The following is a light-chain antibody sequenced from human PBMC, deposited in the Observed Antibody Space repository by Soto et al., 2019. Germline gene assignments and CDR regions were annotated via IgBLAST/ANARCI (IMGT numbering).Light chain of an antibody. CDR3: QQYGSS. Sequence: PGERATLSCRTSQSISSSYLAWYQQKPGQAPRLLIYGGSNRATGIPVRFSGSGSGTDFTLTISRLEPEDFAVYYCQQYGSSFGPGTKVEIK. CDR2: GGS. CDR1: QSISSSY. V-gene: IGKV3-20*01. J-gene: IGKJ3*01.